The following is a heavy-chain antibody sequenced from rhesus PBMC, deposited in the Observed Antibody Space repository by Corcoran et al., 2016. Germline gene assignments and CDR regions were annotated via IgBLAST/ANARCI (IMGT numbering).Heavy chain of an antibody. D-gene: IGHD3-22*01. CDR2: IYGSSGST. CDR1: GGSISGGYG. Sequence: QVQLQESGPGVVKPSETLSLTCAVSGGSISGGYGWSWIRPPPGKGLEWIGYIYGSSGSTNYNPSLKNRVTISKDASKNQFSLKLSSVTAADTAVYYCARESVPEYYFDYWGQGVLVTVSS. CDR3: ARESVPEYYFDY. V-gene: IGHV4-76*01. J-gene: IGHJ4*01.